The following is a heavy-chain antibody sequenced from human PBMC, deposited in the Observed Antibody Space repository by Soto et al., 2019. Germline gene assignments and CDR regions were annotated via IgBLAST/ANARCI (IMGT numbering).Heavy chain of an antibody. CDR2: ISPHNFNT. V-gene: IGHV1-18*01. D-gene: IGHD3-9*01. Sequence: QVQLEQSGAEVKKPGDSVKVSCKSSGYTFTHFYITWVRQAPGQGLEWMGAISPHNFNTNYAQKFRGRVTLTTAKYTNTAYMALRSLTSEDTAVYYCARDEGGYDILTGYYKAHHFDYWGQGVPVTVSS. CDR3: ARDEGGYDILTGYYKAHHFDY. J-gene: IGHJ4*02. CDR1: GYTFTHFY.